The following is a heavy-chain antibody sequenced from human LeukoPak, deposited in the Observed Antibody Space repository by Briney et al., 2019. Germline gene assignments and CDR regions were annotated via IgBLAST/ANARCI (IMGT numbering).Heavy chain of an antibody. V-gene: IGHV5-51*01. CDR3: ARNHGDNSKCDY. CDR2: IFPGDSDT. Sequence: KPGEAPKTSRKSSGYSLPSYWIGRGRQMPPKGPPRMGIIFPGDSDTRYSPSFQVQVTVSADKSLSTAYLQWSSLKASDTAMYYCARNHGDNSKCDYWGQETLVTVSS. D-gene: IGHD4-23*01. J-gene: IGHJ4*02. CDR1: GYSLPSYW.